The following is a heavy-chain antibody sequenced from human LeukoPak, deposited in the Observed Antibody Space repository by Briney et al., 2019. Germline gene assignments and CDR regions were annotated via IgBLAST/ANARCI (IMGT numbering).Heavy chain of an antibody. CDR1: GFTFSSYS. Sequence: GSLRLSCAASGFTFSSYSMNWVRQAPGKGLEWVSSISSSSSYIYYADSVEGRFTISRDNAKNSLYLQMNSLRAEDTAVYYCARGPGVGATRGAFDIWGQGTMVTVSS. D-gene: IGHD1-26*01. CDR3: ARGPGVGATRGAFDI. V-gene: IGHV3-21*01. CDR2: ISSSSSYI. J-gene: IGHJ3*02.